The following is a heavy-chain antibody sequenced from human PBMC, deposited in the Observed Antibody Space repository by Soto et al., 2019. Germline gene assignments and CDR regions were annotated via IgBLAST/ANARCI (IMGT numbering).Heavy chain of an antibody. CDR1: GFTFRNYA. D-gene: IGHD6-19*01. CDR3: ARDGASGWNLDY. V-gene: IGHV3-33*01. J-gene: IGHJ4*02. CDR2: IWSDGSRQ. Sequence: QVRLVESGGGAVQPGRSLKLSCTVSGFTFRNYAMHWVRQAPGKGLEWVAFIWSDGSRQDYAESVRGRFTISRDDSNNRLDLQMNSLRVEDTALYYCARDGASGWNLDYCGQGTLVTVTS.